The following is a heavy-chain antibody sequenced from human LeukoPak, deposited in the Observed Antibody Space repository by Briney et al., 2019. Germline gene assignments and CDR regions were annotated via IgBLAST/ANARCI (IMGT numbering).Heavy chain of an antibody. V-gene: IGHV3-7*01. CDR2: IKQDGSEK. CDR1: GFTFSSYW. J-gene: IGHJ6*03. D-gene: IGHD2-15*01. Sequence: GGSLRLSCAAFGFTFSSYWMSWVRQAPGKGLEWVANIKQDGSEKYYVDSVKGRFTISRDNAKNSLYLQMNSLRAEDTAVYYCARDFEDSDYYYYYMDVWGKGTTVTVSS. CDR3: ARDFEDSDYYYYYMDV.